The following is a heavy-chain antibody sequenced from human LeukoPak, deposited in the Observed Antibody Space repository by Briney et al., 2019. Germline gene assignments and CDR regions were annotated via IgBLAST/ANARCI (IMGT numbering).Heavy chain of an antibody. D-gene: IGHD2-2*01. CDR2: IIPILGIA. Sequence: ASVKVSCKASGGTFSSCTISWVRQAPGQGLEWMGRIIPILGIANYAQKFQGRVTITADKSTSTAYMELSSLRSEDTAVYYCARDPVYCSSTSCREYFQHWGQGTLVTVSS. V-gene: IGHV1-69*04. J-gene: IGHJ1*01. CDR3: ARDPVYCSSTSCREYFQH. CDR1: GGTFSSCT.